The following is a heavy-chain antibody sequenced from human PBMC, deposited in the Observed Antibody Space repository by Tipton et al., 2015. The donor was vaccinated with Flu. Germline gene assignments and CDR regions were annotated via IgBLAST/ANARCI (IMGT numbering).Heavy chain of an antibody. Sequence: SLRLSCAASGFTFSSYWMSWIRQAPGKGLEWVSYISSSGSTIYYADSVKGRFTISRDNAKNSLYLQMNSLRAEDTAVYYCARSWDYGDGEYYFDYWGQGTLVTVSS. CDR1: GFTFSSYW. V-gene: IGHV3-11*01. D-gene: IGHD4-17*01. J-gene: IGHJ4*02. CDR2: ISSSGSTI. CDR3: ARSWDYGDGEYYFDY.